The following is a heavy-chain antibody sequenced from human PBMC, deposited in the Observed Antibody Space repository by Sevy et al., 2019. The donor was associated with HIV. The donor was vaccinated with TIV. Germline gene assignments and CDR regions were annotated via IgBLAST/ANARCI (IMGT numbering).Heavy chain of an antibody. CDR2: IYYSGST. CDR1: GGSISSGGYY. D-gene: IGHD5-18*01. Sequence: SETLSLTCTVSGGSISSGGYYWSWIRQHPGKGLEWIGYIYYSGSTYYNPSLKSRVTMSLDTPKNKFSLKLSSVTAADTAVYYCARDGYNYGYVGMDVWGQGTTVTVSS. V-gene: IGHV4-31*03. J-gene: IGHJ6*02. CDR3: ARDGYNYGYVGMDV.